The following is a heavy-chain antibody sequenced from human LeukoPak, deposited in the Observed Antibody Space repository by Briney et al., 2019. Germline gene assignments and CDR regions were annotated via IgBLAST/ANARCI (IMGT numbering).Heavy chain of an antibody. CDR3: ARSRYTRGPIYYYYGMDV. D-gene: IGHD2-2*02. CDR1: GFTFNSYS. J-gene: IGHJ6*02. CDR2: ISSSSSTI. V-gene: IGHV3-48*01. Sequence: SGGSLRLPCAASGFTFNSYSMNWVRQAPGKGLEWVSYISSSSSTIYYADSVKGRFTISRDNAKNSLYLQMNSLRAEDTAVYYCARSRYTRGPIYYYYGMDVWGQGTTVTVSS.